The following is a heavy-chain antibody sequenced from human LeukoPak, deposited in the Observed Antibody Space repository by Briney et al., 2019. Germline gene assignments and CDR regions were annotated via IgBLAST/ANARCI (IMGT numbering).Heavy chain of an antibody. CDR1: RYSISSGYY. V-gene: IGHV4-38-2*01. CDR2: IHHSGRT. J-gene: IGHJ4*02. D-gene: IGHD1-26*01. Sequence: PSETLSLTCAVSRYSISSGYYWGWIRQPPGEGLEWIGSIHHSGRTYYNPSLKSRVAISVDTSKNQFSLKLSSVTAADTAVYYCARLGREGYYFDYWGQGTLVTVSS. CDR3: ARLGREGYYFDY.